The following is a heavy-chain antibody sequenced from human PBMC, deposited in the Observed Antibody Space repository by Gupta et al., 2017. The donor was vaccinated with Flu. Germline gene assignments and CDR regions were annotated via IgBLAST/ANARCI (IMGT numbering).Heavy chain of an antibody. D-gene: IGHD2-15*01. V-gene: IGHV3-30*18. J-gene: IGHJ6*03. CDR2: ILYDGRKR. CDR3: AKDRGVGSTPRYMDA. Sequence: QVPGKGLEWVGIILYDGRKRKYAVSVEGRFTISRDNSKNTLYLQMDSLRPEDTAVYYCAKDRGVGSTPRYMDAWGKGTTVTVSS.